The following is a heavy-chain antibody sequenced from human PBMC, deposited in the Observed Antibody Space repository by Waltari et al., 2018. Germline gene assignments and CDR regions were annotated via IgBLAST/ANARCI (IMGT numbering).Heavy chain of an antibody. V-gene: IGHV4-39*01. D-gene: IGHD4-17*01. CDR2: VYYSWST. CDR3: ARHPYGDVAFDI. CDR1: GGSISSSSYY. Sequence: QLQLQESGPGLVKPSETLSLTCTVSGGSISSSSYYWGWIRQPPGQGLEWIGSVYYSWSTYYNPSRKSRVTISVDTSKNQFSLKVSSVTAADTAVYYCARHPYGDVAFDIWGQGTMVTVSS. J-gene: IGHJ3*02.